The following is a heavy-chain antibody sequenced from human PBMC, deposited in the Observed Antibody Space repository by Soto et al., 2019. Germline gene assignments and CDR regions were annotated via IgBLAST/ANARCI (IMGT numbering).Heavy chain of an antibody. CDR3: ARTYSSGWYSNWFDP. V-gene: IGHV4-4*07. CDR2: IYTSGST. CDR1: GGSISSYY. D-gene: IGHD6-19*01. J-gene: IGHJ5*02. Sequence: QVQLQESGPGLVKPSETLSLTCTVSGGSISSYYWSWIRQPAGKGLEWIGRIYTSGSTNYNPSLKSRVTMSVDTSKNQFSLKLSSVTAADTAVYYRARTYSSGWYSNWFDPWGQGTLVTVSS.